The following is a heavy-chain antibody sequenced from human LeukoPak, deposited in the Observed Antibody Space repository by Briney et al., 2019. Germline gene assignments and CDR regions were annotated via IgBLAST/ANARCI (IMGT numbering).Heavy chain of an antibody. CDR3: ARDANSRGSGSYCDY. CDR2: ISYDGSNK. J-gene: IGHJ4*02. D-gene: IGHD3-10*01. Sequence: GRSLRLSCAASGFTFSTYPMHWVRQAPGKGLEWVAVISYDGSNKNYADSVKGRFAISRDNSKNTLYLQMNSLREEDTAVYYCARDANSRGSGSYCDYWGQGTLVTVSS. CDR1: GFTFSTYP. V-gene: IGHV3-30*01.